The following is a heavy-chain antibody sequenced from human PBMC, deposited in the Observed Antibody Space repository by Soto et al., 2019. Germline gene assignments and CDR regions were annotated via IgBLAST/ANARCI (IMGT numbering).Heavy chain of an antibody. D-gene: IGHD1-26*01. CDR2: IYHSGST. J-gene: IGHJ3*02. CDR1: GGSISSSNW. V-gene: IGHV4-4*02. CDR3: ARDFIVGVRRVAFDI. Sequence: SETLSLTCAVSGGSISSSNWWSWVRQPPGKGLEWIGEIYHSGSTNYNPSLKSRVTISVDKSKNQFSLKLSSVTAADTAVYYCARDFIVGVRRVAFDIWGQGTMVTVSS.